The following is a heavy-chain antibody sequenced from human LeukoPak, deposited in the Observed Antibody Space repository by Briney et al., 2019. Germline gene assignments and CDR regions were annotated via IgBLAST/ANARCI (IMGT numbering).Heavy chain of an antibody. Sequence: ASVKVSCKASGGTFSSYAISWVRQAPGQGLEWMGGIIPIFGTANYAQKFQGRVTITADESTSTAYMELSSLRSEDTAVYYCARSGGRLRRGYCSSTSCYYAYYYGMDVWGQGTTVTVSS. CDR2: IIPIFGTA. CDR3: ARSGGRLRRGYCSSTSCYYAYYYGMDV. CDR1: GGTFSSYA. D-gene: IGHD2-2*01. V-gene: IGHV1-69*13. J-gene: IGHJ6*02.